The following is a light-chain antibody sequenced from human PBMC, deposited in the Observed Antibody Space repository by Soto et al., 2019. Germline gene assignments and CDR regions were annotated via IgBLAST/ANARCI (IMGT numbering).Light chain of an antibody. CDR1: SSDVGSYNL. J-gene: IGLJ1*01. CDR2: EGS. Sequence: QSVLTQPASVSGSPGQSITISCTGTSSDVGSYNLVSWYQQHPGKALKLMIYEGSKRPSGVSNRFSGSKSGNTASLTISGLQAEDEADYYCCSYAGSSNVFGTGTKVTVL. CDR3: CSYAGSSNV. V-gene: IGLV2-23*03.